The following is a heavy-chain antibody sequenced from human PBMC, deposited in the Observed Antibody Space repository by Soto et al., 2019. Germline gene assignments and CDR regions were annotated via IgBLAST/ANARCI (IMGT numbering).Heavy chain of an antibody. CDR2: IYSGGST. V-gene: IGHV3-53*01. D-gene: IGHD6-6*01. CDR3: ARETGQYSSPEGYYYGMDV. Sequence: PGPSLRLSCAASGFTVSSNYMSWVRQAPGKGQEWVSVIYSGGSTYYADSVKGRFTISRGNSKNTLYLQVNSLRAEDTAVYYCARETGQYSSPEGYYYGMDVWGQGTTVTVSS. J-gene: IGHJ6*02. CDR1: GFTVSSNY.